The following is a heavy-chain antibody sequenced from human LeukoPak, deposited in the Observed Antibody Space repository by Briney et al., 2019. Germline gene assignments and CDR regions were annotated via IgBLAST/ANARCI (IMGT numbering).Heavy chain of an antibody. CDR2: IYPGDSDT. CDR3: ARHGVRDYYDSSGYYTNWFDP. V-gene: IGHV5-51*01. D-gene: IGHD3-22*01. Sequence: GESLKISCKGSGYSFTSYWIGWVRQMPGKGLEWMGIIYPGDSDTRYSPSFQGQVTISADKSISTAYLQWSSLKASDTAMYYCARHGVRDYYDSSGYYTNWFDPWGQGTLVTVSS. CDR1: GYSFTSYW. J-gene: IGHJ5*02.